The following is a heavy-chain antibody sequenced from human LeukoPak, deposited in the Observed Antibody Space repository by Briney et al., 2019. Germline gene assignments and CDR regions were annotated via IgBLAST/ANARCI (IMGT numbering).Heavy chain of an antibody. Sequence: SETLSLTCTVSGGSISSSSYYWGWIRQPPGKGLEWIGSIYYSGRSYYNPSLKSRVTISVDTSKNQFSLKLSYVTAADTAVYYCARLFWGSSRAFDYWGQGTLVTLS. CDR2: IYYSGRS. CDR3: ARLFWGSSRAFDY. CDR1: GGSISSSSYY. J-gene: IGHJ4*02. V-gene: IGHV4-39*01. D-gene: IGHD3-16*02.